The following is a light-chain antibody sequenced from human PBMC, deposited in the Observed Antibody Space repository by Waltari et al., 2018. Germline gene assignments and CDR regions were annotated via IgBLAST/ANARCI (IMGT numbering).Light chain of an antibody. V-gene: IGKV3-20*01. CDR3: QHYVALPVT. J-gene: IGKJ1*01. Sequence: EIVLTQSPGTLSLSPGDRATLSCRASQSVGRTLAWDQQKPGQAPSLVIYGASIRATGIPDRFSGSGSGTDFSLTISRLEPEDFAVYYCQHYVALPVTFGQGTKVEIK. CDR2: GAS. CDR1: QSVGRT.